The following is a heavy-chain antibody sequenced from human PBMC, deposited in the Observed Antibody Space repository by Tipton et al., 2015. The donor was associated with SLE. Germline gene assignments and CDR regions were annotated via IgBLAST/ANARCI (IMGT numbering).Heavy chain of an antibody. V-gene: IGHV1-46*01. CDR1: GYTFTNYY. Sequence: QLVQSGAEVKKPGASVKVSCKASGYTFTNYYMHWVRQAPGQGLEWMGIINPSGDSTTYAQKFQGRVTMTRDTSTSTVYMELSSLRSDDTAVYYCARSLAATPDYWGQGTLVTVSS. J-gene: IGHJ4*02. D-gene: IGHD6-13*01. CDR2: INPSGDST. CDR3: ARSLAATPDY.